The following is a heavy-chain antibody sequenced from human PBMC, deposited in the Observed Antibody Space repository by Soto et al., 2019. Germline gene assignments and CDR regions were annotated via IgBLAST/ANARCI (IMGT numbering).Heavy chain of an antibody. Sequence: QVQLVQSGAEVKEPGASVKVSCKASGYTFVSYGISWVRQAPGQGLEWMGWISPYNGNTNYAPKFQGRVTMTTYPSTRTVYMKLRSLISDDTAVYYCSRDAQKWLVAAFDIWGQGTMVTVSS. CDR2: ISPYNGNT. CDR1: GYTFVSYG. V-gene: IGHV1-18*01. D-gene: IGHD6-19*01. J-gene: IGHJ3*02. CDR3: SRDAQKWLVAAFDI.